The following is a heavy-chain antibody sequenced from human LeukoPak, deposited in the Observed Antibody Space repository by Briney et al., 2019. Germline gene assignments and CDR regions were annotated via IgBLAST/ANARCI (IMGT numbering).Heavy chain of an antibody. CDR1: GFIFSSFA. J-gene: IGHJ4*02. CDR2: IKQDGSEK. V-gene: IGHV3-7*01. CDR3: AVQPDY. Sequence: GGSLRLSCTASGFIFSSFAMTWVRQAPGKGLEWVANIKQDGSEKYYVDSVKGRFTISRDNAKNSLYLQMNSLRAEDTAMYYCAVQPDYWGQGTLVTVSS.